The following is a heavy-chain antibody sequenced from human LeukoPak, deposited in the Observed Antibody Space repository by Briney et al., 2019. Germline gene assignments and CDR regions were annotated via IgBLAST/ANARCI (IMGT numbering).Heavy chain of an antibody. V-gene: IGHV3-30-3*01. Sequence: TGGSLRLSCAASGFTFSSYAMHWVRQAPGKGLEWVAVISYDGSNKYYADSVKGRFTISRDNSKNTLYLQMNSLRAEDTAVYYCAREGIQLWLFDYWGQGTLVTVSS. CDR2: ISYDGSNK. J-gene: IGHJ4*02. D-gene: IGHD5-18*01. CDR3: AREGIQLWLFDY. CDR1: GFTFSSYA.